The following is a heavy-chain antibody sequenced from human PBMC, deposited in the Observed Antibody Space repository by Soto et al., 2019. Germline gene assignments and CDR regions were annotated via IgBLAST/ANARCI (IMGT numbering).Heavy chain of an antibody. CDR3: ARDRRSGSYFND. Sequence: GGSPRLSCAASGFTFSSYWMSWVRQAPGKGLEWVANIKQDGSEKYYVDSVKGRFTISRDNAKNSLYLQMNSLRAGDTAVYYCARDRRSGSYFNDWGQGTLGTVPS. V-gene: IGHV3-7*01. J-gene: IGHJ4*02. D-gene: IGHD1-26*01. CDR2: IKQDGSEK. CDR1: GFTFSSYW.